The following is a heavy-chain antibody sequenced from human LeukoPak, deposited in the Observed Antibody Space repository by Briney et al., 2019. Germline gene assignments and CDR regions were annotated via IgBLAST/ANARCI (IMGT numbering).Heavy chain of an antibody. CDR3: AKSHTPYCSGANCYLFDF. CDR1: GFTFSSYA. V-gene: IGHV3-23*01. J-gene: IGHJ4*02. Sequence: GGSLRLSCAASGFTFSSYAMSWVRQAPGKGLEWVSHINNNGGSTSYADSVKGRFTISRDNSKNMLYVQMNSLRDEDTAVYYCAKSHTPYCSGANCYLFDFWGQGTLVTVSS. D-gene: IGHD2-15*01. CDR2: INNNGGST.